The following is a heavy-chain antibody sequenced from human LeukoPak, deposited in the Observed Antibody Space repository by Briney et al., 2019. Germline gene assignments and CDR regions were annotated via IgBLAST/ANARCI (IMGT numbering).Heavy chain of an antibody. CDR2: IRYDGSNK. V-gene: IGHV3-30*02. CDR1: GFTFSSYG. D-gene: IGHD2-2*01. CDR3: ARHYTNVPAATMFPGL. J-gene: IGHJ4*02. Sequence: GGSLRLSCAASGFTFSSYGMHWVRQAPGKGLEWVAFIRYDGSNKYYADSVKGRFTISRDNSKNTLYLQMNSLRAEDTAVYYCARHYTNVPAATMFPGLWGQGTLVTVSS.